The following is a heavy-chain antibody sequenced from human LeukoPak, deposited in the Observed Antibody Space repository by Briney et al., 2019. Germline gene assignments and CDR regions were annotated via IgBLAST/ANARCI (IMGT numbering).Heavy chain of an antibody. CDR3: ASSIAAAGTLRYYYYGMHV. CDR1: GYTFTGYY. Sequence: ASVKVSCKASGYTFTGYYMHWVRQAPGQGLEWMGWINPNSGGTNYAQKFQGRVTMTRDTSISTAYMELSRLRSDDTAVYYCASSIAAAGTLRYYYYGMHVWGQGTTVTVSS. J-gene: IGHJ6*02. V-gene: IGHV1-2*02. D-gene: IGHD6-13*01. CDR2: INPNSGGT.